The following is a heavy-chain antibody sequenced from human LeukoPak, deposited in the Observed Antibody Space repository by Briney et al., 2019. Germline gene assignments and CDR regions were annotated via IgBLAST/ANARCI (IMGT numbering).Heavy chain of an antibody. CDR3: ARGSYGDYVSSDY. CDR2: IYYSGST. J-gene: IGHJ4*02. D-gene: IGHD4-17*01. V-gene: IGHV4-30-4*01. Sequence: PSETLSLTCTVSGGSISSGDYYWSWIRQPPGTGLEWIGYIYYSGSTYYNPSLKSRVTISVDTSKNQFSLKLSSVTAADTAVYYCARGSYGDYVSSDYWGQGTLVTVSS. CDR1: GGSISSGDYY.